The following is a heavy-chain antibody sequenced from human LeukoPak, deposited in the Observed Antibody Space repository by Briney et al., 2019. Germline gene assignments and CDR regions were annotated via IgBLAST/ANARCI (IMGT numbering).Heavy chain of an antibody. Sequence: SETLSLTCTVSGGSISNYYWSWIRQPPGKGLDWIGFIYSSGSTNYNPSLKSRVTMSVDPSKNPFSLNLNSVTAADTAVYYCARLYCSTTSCFDYWGQGTLVTVSS. CDR3: ARLYCSTTSCFDY. D-gene: IGHD2-2*01. CDR2: IYSSGST. CDR1: GGSISNYY. V-gene: IGHV4-59*01. J-gene: IGHJ4*02.